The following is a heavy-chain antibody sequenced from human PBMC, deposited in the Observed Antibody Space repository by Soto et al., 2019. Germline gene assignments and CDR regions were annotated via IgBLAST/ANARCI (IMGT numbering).Heavy chain of an antibody. J-gene: IGHJ4*01. CDR3: ARGEQYSGRIFDY. V-gene: IGHV6-1*01. D-gene: IGHD1-26*01. Sequence: PSQTLSLTCAITGDSVSSNSAGWSWVRQSPSRGLEWLGRTYYRSKWYYEYAVSVRGRITINPDTSKNQHSLQLNSVTPEGTAVYFCARGEQYSGRIFDYWGQGTLVTVSS. CDR1: GDSVSSNSAG. CDR2: TYYRSKWYY.